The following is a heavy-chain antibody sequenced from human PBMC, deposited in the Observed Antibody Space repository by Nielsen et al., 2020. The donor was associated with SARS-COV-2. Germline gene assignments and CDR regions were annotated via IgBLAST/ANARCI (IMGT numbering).Heavy chain of an antibody. CDR1: GFTFSSYG. CDR3: ARGAASAGTQAFDI. CDR2: IWYDGSNK. Sequence: GGSLRLSCAASGFTFSSYGMHWVRQAPGKGLEWVAVIWYDGSNKYYADSVKGRFTISRDNSKNTLYLQMNSLRAEDTAVYYCARGAASAGTQAFDIWGQGTMVTVSS. V-gene: IGHV3-33*01. J-gene: IGHJ3*02. D-gene: IGHD1-7*01.